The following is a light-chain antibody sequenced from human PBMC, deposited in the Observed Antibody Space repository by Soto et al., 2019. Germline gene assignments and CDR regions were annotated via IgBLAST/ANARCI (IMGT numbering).Light chain of an antibody. V-gene: IGKV3-20*01. CDR3: QQYGSSPPRT. CDR1: QSVSNDF. Sequence: EIVLSQSPGILSLSPGERATLSCRASQSVSNDFLAWYQQKPGQAPRLLIYGACTRATDVPDRFSGSGSGADFTLTISRLEPEDFAVYYCQQYGSSPPRTFGQGTNVE. CDR2: GAC. J-gene: IGKJ1*01.